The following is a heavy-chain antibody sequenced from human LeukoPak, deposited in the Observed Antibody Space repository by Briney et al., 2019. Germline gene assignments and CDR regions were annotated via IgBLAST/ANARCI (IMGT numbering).Heavy chain of an antibody. CDR2: IYYTGST. V-gene: IGHV4-39*01. J-gene: IGHJ6*03. CDR1: SGSISSNNYY. D-gene: IGHD3-9*01. CDR3: ARLVSYDVLTENFYKYYMDV. Sequence: SETLSLTCTVSSGSISSNNYYWGWIRQPPGKGLEWIGSIYYTGSTFYNPSLKSRVTMSLDALKNQFTLKVTSVTATDTAVYYCARLVSYDVLTENFYKYYMDVWGKGTTVTVSS.